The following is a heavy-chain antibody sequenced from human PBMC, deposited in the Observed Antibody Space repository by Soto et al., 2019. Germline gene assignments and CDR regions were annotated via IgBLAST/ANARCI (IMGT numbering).Heavy chain of an antibody. CDR3: AKRAHGLDFDY. V-gene: IGHV3-23*01. Sequence: EVQLLESGGGLVQPGGSLRLSCAASGFTFSNYAMNWVRQAPGKGLEWVAVISGSGGSTYYADSVKGRFTISRDNSKNTLYLQMNSLRAEDTAVYYCAKRAHGLDFDYWGQGTLVTVSS. J-gene: IGHJ4*02. CDR2: ISGSGGST. CDR1: GFTFSNYA.